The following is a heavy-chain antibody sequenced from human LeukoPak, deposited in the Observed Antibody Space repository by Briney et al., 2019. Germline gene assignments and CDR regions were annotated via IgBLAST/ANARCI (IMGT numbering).Heavy chain of an antibody. CDR3: ASGAIYYDFWSGYSS. D-gene: IGHD3-3*01. Sequence: ASVKVSCKASGYTFTSYGISWVRQAPGQGLEWMGWISAYNGNTNYAQKLQGRVTMTTDTSTSTAYMELRSLRSDDTAVYYSASGAIYYDFWSGYSSWGQGTLVTVSS. V-gene: IGHV1-18*01. CDR2: ISAYNGNT. CDR1: GYTFTSYG. J-gene: IGHJ5*02.